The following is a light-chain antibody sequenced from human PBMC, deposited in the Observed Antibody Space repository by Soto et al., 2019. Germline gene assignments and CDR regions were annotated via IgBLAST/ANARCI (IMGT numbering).Light chain of an antibody. CDR3: QQANSFPIT. Sequence: DIQMTQSPSSVSASVGDRVTITCRASQDITSWLAWYQQKPGKAPKLLIYATSSLQSGVPSRFRGSGSGTDFTLTISSLQPEDVATYYCQQANSFPITFGQGTRLEIQ. V-gene: IGKV1D-12*01. CDR1: QDITSW. J-gene: IGKJ5*01. CDR2: ATS.